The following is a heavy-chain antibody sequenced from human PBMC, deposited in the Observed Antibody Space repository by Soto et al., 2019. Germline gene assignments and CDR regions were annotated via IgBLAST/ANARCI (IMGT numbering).Heavy chain of an antibody. CDR1: GFTFNRYW. D-gene: IGHD3-22*01. Sequence: GGSLRLSCAASGFTFNRYWMHWVRQAPGKGLVWVSRVNSDGSSAAYGDSVKGRFTISRDNAKNTVYLEMNSLRAEDTAVYYCARDGTFSSGDYGMDVWGQGTTVTVSS. CDR3: ARDGTFSSGDYGMDV. CDR2: VNSDGSSA. V-gene: IGHV3-74*01. J-gene: IGHJ6*02.